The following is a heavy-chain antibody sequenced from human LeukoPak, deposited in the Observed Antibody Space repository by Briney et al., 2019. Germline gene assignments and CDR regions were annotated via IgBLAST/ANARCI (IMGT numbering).Heavy chain of an antibody. CDR1: GGSISSGSYY. V-gene: IGHV4-39*07. J-gene: IGHJ4*02. CDR2: IYHSGST. D-gene: IGHD3-16*01. CDR3: ASRLGGFDY. Sequence: SQTLSLTCTVSGGSISSGSYYWSWIRQPPGKGLEWIGSIYHSGSTYYNPSLKSRVTISVDTSKNQFSLKLSSVTAADTAVYYCASRLGGFDYWGQGTLVTVSS.